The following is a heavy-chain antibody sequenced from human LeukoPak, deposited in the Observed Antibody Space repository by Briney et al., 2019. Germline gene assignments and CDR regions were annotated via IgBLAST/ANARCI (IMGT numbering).Heavy chain of an antibody. CDR1: GFTFSSYG. V-gene: IGHV3-33*01. CDR2: LWRDGSNK. J-gene: IGHJ5*02. Sequence: GGSLRLSCAASGFTFSSYGMHWVRQALGKGLEWVAVLWRDGSNKYYADSVKGRFTISRDNPKNTLYLQMNSLRAEDTAVYYCARSNSGSYYGWFDPWGQGTLVTVSP. CDR3: ARSNSGSYYGWFDP. D-gene: IGHD1-26*01.